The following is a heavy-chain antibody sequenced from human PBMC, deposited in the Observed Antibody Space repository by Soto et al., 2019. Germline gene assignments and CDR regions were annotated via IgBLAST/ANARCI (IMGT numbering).Heavy chain of an antibody. J-gene: IGHJ4*02. CDR1: GGSMRNYF. Sequence: SETLSLTCTVSGGSMRNYFWTWIRQPPGKGLEWIGYIHYSGTTSFFPSYNPSLRSRVTISEDTSKNQFSLKLLSVTTADTAVYFCAAGEASSRNLAPHYLDFWGQGTLVTVSS. CDR3: AAGEASSRNLAPHYLDF. V-gene: IGHV4-59*01. CDR2: IHYSGTT. D-gene: IGHD6-13*01.